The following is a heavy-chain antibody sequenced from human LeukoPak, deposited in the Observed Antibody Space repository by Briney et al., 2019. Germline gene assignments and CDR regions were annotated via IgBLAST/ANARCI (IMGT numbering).Heavy chain of an antibody. Sequence: GGSLRLSCAASGFTFSSYWMHSVRQAPGKGLVWVSRINSDGSSTSYADSVKGRFTISRDNAKNTLYLQMNSLRAEDTAVYYCARDEEQQLLDYWGQGTLVTVSS. D-gene: IGHD6-13*01. CDR1: GFTFSSYW. J-gene: IGHJ4*02. V-gene: IGHV3-74*01. CDR3: ARDEEQQLLDY. CDR2: INSDGSST.